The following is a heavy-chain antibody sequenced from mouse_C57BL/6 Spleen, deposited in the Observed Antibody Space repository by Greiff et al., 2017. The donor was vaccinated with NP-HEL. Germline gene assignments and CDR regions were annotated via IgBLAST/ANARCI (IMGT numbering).Heavy chain of an antibody. Sequence: EVKLQESGPGLAKPSQTLSLPCSVTGYSITSDYWNWIRKFPGNKLEYMGYISYSGSTYYNPSLKSRISITRDTSKNQYYLQLNSVTTEDTATYYCARYRYYGSSYNWYFDVWGTGTTVTVSS. V-gene: IGHV3-8*01. CDR1: GYSITSDY. D-gene: IGHD1-1*01. J-gene: IGHJ1*03. CDR2: ISYSGST. CDR3: ARYRYYGSSYNWYFDV.